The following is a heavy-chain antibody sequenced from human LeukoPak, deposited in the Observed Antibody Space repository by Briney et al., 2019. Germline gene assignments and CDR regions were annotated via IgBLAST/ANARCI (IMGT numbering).Heavy chain of an antibody. D-gene: IGHD3-16*01. Sequence: GGSLRLSCAASGLTFSNYAMNWVRQTPGKGLEWVSGISASSGSIYYADAVKGRLTISRDNSMNTVYLQMNSLRAEDTAVYYCAKDLWGYFDYWGQGTLVTVSS. V-gene: IGHV3-23*01. CDR3: AKDLWGYFDY. CDR1: GLTFSNYA. CDR2: ISASSGSI. J-gene: IGHJ4*02.